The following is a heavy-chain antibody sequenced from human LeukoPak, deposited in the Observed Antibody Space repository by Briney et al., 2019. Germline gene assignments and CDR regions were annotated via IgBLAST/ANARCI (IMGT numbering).Heavy chain of an antibody. CDR1: TFTFSNYG. D-gene: IGHD6-19*01. J-gene: IGHJ5*01. CDR3: ARVAVAGPTGWFDS. CDR2: ISSTSAYI. V-gene: IGHV3-21*01. Sequence: GGSLRLSCAASTFTFSNYGMHWVRQAPGKGLEWVSSISSTSAYIYYAESVKGRFSISRDNVDNVVHLQMSSLTNEDTAVYYCARVAVAGPTGWFDSWGQGTLVTVSS.